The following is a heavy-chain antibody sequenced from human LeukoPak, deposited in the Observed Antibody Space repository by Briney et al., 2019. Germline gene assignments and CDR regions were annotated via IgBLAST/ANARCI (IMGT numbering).Heavy chain of an antibody. D-gene: IGHD3-9*01. Sequence: PGGSLRLSCAASGFTFSSYEMNWVRQAPGKGLEGVSYISSGGSTYYADSVKGRFTISRDNSKNTLYLQMNSLRAEDTAVYYCAKDRGILTGKGGQGTLVTVSS. CDR2: ISSGGST. V-gene: IGHV3-23*01. CDR1: GFTFSSYE. CDR3: AKDRGILTGK. J-gene: IGHJ4*02.